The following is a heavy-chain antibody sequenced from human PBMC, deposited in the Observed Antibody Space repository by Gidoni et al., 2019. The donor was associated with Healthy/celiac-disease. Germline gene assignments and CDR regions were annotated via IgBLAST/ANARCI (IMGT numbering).Heavy chain of an antibody. Sequence: QVQLVESGAEVKQPGASVKVSCKVSGYTRTELSTHWVRQAPGKGLEWMGGLDPENGETLYAQKFQGRVTMTEDTSTDTAYMELSSLRSEDTAVYYCATVGYDFWSGYPPHFDYWGQGTLVTVSS. J-gene: IGHJ4*02. D-gene: IGHD3-3*01. CDR1: GYTRTELS. V-gene: IGHV1-24*01. CDR2: LDPENGET. CDR3: ATVGYDFWSGYPPHFDY.